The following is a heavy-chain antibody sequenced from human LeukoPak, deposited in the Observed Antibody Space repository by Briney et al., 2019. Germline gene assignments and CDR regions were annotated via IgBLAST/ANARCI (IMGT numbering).Heavy chain of an antibody. CDR2: IKEDGSKK. CDR1: GFTFSGHW. CDR3: ATPLDYRDSSGFHQGGD. Sequence: GGSLRLSCAASGFTFSGHWMTWVRQAPGKGLEWVANIKEDGSKKNYVDSVKGRFTISRDNAKNSLYLQTTSLRAEDTAMYYCATPLDYRDSSGFHQGGDWGQGTLVTVSS. D-gene: IGHD3-22*01. V-gene: IGHV3-7*03. J-gene: IGHJ4*02.